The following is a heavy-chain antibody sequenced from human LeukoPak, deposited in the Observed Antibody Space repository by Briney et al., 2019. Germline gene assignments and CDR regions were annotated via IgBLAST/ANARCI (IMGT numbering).Heavy chain of an antibody. Sequence: SGGSLRLSCAASGFTFSSYSMTWVRQAAGKGLEWVSSMSSGSRYTYYADSVRGRFTISRDNAKNSLYLLMNSLRAEDTAVYYCARDRTTGASRLFVVQWGQGTLVTVSS. CDR1: GFTFSSYS. V-gene: IGHV3-21*01. J-gene: IGHJ4*02. CDR2: MSSGSRYT. D-gene: IGHD3-3*01. CDR3: ARDRTTGASRLFVVQ.